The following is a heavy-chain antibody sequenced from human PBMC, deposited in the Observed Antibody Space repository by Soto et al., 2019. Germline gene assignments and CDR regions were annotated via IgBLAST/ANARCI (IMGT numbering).Heavy chain of an antibody. J-gene: IGHJ1*01. Sequence: EVQLLESGGGLVQPGGSLRLSCAASGITISNYPMSWVRQAPGKGLAWVSGISGSGDRTYYADSAKGRFTISKDISKNSLSLQLDNLGVEVTAVYFCVKDDGGYPSTAPHWGQGTLVTVSS. D-gene: IGHD3-22*01. V-gene: IGHV3-23*01. CDR2: ISGSGDRT. CDR3: VKDDGGYPSTAPH. CDR1: GITISNYP.